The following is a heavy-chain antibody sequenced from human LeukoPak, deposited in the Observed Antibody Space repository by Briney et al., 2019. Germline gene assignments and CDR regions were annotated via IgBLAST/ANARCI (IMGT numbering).Heavy chain of an antibody. CDR2: MSWNSGSI. CDR1: SFTLADDA. D-gene: IGHD2-21*01. CDR3: ATIPTSTYFYYYRGV. J-gene: IGHJ6*03. Sequence: SLRPSHAPASFTLADDATHSARLAAREGLEWVSGMSWNSGSIGYADSVKGRFTISRDNANNSLYLQMNSLRAEDTALYYCATIPTSTYFYYYRGVWRKGTTVSVSS. V-gene: IGHV3-9*01.